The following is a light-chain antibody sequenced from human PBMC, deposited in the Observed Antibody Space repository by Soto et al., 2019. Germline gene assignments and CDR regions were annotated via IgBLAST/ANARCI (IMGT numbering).Light chain of an antibody. J-gene: IGKJ2*01. CDR2: WAS. CDR3: QQYLSTPPT. Sequence: DIVMTQSRDSLAVSLGERATINCKSTQSVLYSSNNMNYLAWYQQKPGQPPKLLIYWASTRGSGVPDRFSGSGSGTDFTLTISSLQAEDVAVYYCQQYLSTPPTFGQGTNLEIK. CDR1: QSVLYSSNNMNY. V-gene: IGKV4-1*01.